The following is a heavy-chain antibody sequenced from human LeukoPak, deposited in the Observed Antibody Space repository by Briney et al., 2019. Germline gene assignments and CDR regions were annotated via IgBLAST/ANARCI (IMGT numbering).Heavy chain of an antibody. CDR3: ARTYDYGVGPPGDAFDN. J-gene: IGHJ3*02. CDR1: GFTFVGYW. CDR2: IKQDGSEK. V-gene: IGHV3-7*01. D-gene: IGHD3-3*01. Sequence: GGSLRLSCAASGFTFVGYWMSWVRQAPGKGLEWVANIKQDGSEKYYVDSVKGRFTISRDNADDSVYLQMDSLRVEDTAVYYCARTYDYGVGPPGDAFDNWGQGTLVTVPS.